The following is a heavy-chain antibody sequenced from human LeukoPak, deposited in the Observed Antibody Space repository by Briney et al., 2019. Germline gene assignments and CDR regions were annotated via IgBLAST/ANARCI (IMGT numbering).Heavy chain of an antibody. CDR3: AREWGLIAVAGGPGY. V-gene: IGHV3-33*01. CDR2: IWYDGHNN. Sequence: RGSLRLSCVASGFTFSKYGMHWVRQAPGKGLQWLAIIWYDGHNNYYADSVKGRFTISRDNSKNTLFLEMNDLKAEDTAVYYCAREWGLIAVAGGPGYWGQGTLVTVSS. J-gene: IGHJ4*02. D-gene: IGHD2-21*01. CDR1: GFTFSKYG.